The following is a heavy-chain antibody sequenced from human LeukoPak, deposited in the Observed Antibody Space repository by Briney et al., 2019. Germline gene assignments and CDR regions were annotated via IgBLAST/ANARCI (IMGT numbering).Heavy chain of an antibody. CDR3: AAATPSSLDY. CDR1: GGSISSYY. V-gene: IGHV4-59*08. Sequence: SETLSLTCTVSGGSISSYYWSWIRQPPGKGLEWIGYIYYSGSTNYNPSLKSRVTISVGTSKNQFSLKLSSVTAADTAVYYCAAATPSSLDYWGQGTLVTVSS. D-gene: IGHD2-15*01. CDR2: IYYSGST. J-gene: IGHJ4*02.